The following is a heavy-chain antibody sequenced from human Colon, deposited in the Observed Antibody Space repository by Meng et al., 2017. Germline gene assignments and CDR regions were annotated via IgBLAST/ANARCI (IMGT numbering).Heavy chain of an antibody. D-gene: IGHD6-19*01. CDR3: ARDVSGGHIDY. CDR1: DFIVTSDY. CDR2: IYNGGST. V-gene: IGHV3-53*01. Sequence: GESLKISCAASDFIVTSDYMFWVRQAPGKGLEWVSVIYNGGSTFYTDSVKGRFTISRDNSKNTLYLQMNSLRAEDTALYHCARDVSGGHIDYWGQGTLVTVSS. J-gene: IGHJ4*02.